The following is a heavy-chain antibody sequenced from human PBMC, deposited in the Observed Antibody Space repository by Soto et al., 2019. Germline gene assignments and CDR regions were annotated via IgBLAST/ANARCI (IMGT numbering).Heavy chain of an antibody. V-gene: IGHV1-3*01. CDR1: GYTFTSYA. J-gene: IGHJ6*03. CDR3: ARDRVEGYYGSGFSGAYYYMDV. Sequence: ASVKVSCKASGYTFTSYAMHWVRQAPGQRLEWMGWINAGNGNTKYSQKFQGRVTITRDTSASTAYMELSSLRSEDTAVYYCARDRVEGYYGSGFSGAYYYMDVWGKGTTVTVSS. CDR2: INAGNGNT. D-gene: IGHD3-10*01.